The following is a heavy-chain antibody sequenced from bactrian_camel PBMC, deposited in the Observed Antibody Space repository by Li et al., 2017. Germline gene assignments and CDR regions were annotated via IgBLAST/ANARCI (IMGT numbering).Heavy chain of an antibody. CDR2: VKSDGSST. V-gene: IGHV3S1*01. J-gene: IGHJ4*01. CDR1: GYSIRSLH. D-gene: IGHD2*01. Sequence: QVQLVESGGGSVQAGGSLRLSCAAASGYSIRSLHLGWFRQAPGKERDEVAQVKSDGSSTSYADSVKGRFTISRDNAKNTVYLQMNSLKTEDTAKYICAKGIQKCPGLYCRPEGQGTQVTVS.